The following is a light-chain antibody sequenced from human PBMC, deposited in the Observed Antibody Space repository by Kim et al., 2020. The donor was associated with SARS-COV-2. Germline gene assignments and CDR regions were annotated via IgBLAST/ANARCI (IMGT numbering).Light chain of an antibody. CDR2: GAA. CDR1: QNVRTS. CDR3: QQYDNWPLT. Sequence: VSPGETATLSCRTSQNVRTSVAWYQQKPGQAPRLLIYGAATTAAGIPARFSGSGSGTEFTLTIDSLQSEESAVYFCQQYDNWPLTFGGGTKVEIK. J-gene: IGKJ4*01. V-gene: IGKV3-15*01.